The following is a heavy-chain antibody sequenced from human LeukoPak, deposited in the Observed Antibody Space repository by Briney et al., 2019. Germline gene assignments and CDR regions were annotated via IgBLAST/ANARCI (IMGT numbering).Heavy chain of an antibody. V-gene: IGHV4-30-4*01. CDR1: GGSISSGDYY. Sequence: SETLSLTCTVSGGSISSGDYYWSWIRQPPGKGLEWIGYIYYSGSTYYNPSLKSRVTISADTSKNQFSLKLSSVTAADTAVYYCARDSDWVSPYYYYGMDVWGQGTTVTVSS. CDR2: IYYSGST. CDR3: ARDSDWVSPYYYYGMDV. D-gene: IGHD3-9*01. J-gene: IGHJ6*02.